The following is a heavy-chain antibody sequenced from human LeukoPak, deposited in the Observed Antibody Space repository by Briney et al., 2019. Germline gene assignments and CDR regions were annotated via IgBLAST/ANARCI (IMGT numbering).Heavy chain of an antibody. CDR3: ARVHRRFSPNWFDP. J-gene: IGHJ5*02. Sequence: GGSLRLSCAASGFTFSSYSMNWVRQAPGKGLEGVSYISSSSSTIYYADSVKGRFTISRDNAKNSLYLQMNSLRAEDTAVYYCARVHRRFSPNWFDPWGQGTLVTVSS. V-gene: IGHV3-48*01. D-gene: IGHD2/OR15-2a*01. CDR2: ISSSSSTI. CDR1: GFTFSSYS.